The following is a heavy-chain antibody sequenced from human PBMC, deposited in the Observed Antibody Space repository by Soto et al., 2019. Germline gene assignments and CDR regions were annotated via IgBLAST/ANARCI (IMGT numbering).Heavy chain of an antibody. D-gene: IGHD6-19*01. CDR3: AKQTGYSSGWYSVLEYYFDY. Sequence: PVGSLRLSCAASGFTFSSYGMHWVRQAPGKGLEWVAVISYDGSNKYYADSVRGRFTISRDNSKNTLYPQMNSLRAEDTAVYYCAKQTGYSSGWYSVLEYYFDYWGQGTLVTVSS. J-gene: IGHJ4*02. V-gene: IGHV3-30*18. CDR1: GFTFSSYG. CDR2: ISYDGSNK.